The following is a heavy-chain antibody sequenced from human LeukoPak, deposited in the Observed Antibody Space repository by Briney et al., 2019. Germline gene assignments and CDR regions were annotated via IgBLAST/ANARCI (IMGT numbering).Heavy chain of an antibody. CDR3: AKDGNWARFEN. CDR2: ISSNGGST. D-gene: IGHD7-27*01. CDR1: GFTFSSYA. Sequence: GGSLRLSCAASGFTFSSYAMHWVRQAPGKGLEYVSAISSNGGSTYYANSVKGRFTISRDNSKNTLYLQMNSPRAEDTAAYYCAKDGNWARFENWGQGTLVTVSS. J-gene: IGHJ4*02. V-gene: IGHV3-64*01.